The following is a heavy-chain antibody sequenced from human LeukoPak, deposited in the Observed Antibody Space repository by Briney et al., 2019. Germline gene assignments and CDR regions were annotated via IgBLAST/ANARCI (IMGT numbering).Heavy chain of an antibody. CDR3: AGSRVPYGLDV. J-gene: IGHJ6*04. CDR2: IYHSGST. Sequence: SETLSLTCVVSGRSISSNWWSWVRQPPGKGLEWIGEIYHSGSTNYNPSLKSRVTMSVDNPKNEFFLKLSSVTAADTAVYYCAGSRVPYGLDVWGKGTTVTVSS. D-gene: IGHD1-26*01. V-gene: IGHV4-4*02. CDR1: GRSISSNW.